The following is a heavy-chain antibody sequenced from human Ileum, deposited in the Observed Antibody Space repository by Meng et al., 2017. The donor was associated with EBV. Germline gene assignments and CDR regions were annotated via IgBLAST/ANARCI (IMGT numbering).Heavy chain of an antibody. V-gene: IGHV1-3*01. CDR1: GYTLTSYA. D-gene: IGHD3-22*01. CDR2: INAGNGNT. CDR3: ARAGYDSSGYYPQPFDY. Sequence: QVQLVQSGAEVKKPGASVKVSCKASGYTLTSYAMHWVRQAPGQRLEWMGWINAGNGNTKYSQRFQGRVTITRDTSASTAYMELSSLRSEDTTVYYCARAGYDSSGYYPQPFDYWGQGTLVTVYS. J-gene: IGHJ4*02.